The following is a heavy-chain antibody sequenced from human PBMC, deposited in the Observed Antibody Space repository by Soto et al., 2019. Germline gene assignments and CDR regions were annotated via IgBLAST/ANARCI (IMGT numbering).Heavy chain of an antibody. Sequence: GGSLRLSCAASGFTFSSYGMHWVRQAPGKGLEWVAVISYDGSNKYYADSVKGRFTISRDNSKNTLYLQMNSLRAEDTAVYYCAKDRSYCSGGSCRIYGMDVWGQGTTVTVSS. V-gene: IGHV3-30*18. CDR2: ISYDGSNK. J-gene: IGHJ6*02. CDR3: AKDRSYCSGGSCRIYGMDV. D-gene: IGHD2-15*01. CDR1: GFTFSSYG.